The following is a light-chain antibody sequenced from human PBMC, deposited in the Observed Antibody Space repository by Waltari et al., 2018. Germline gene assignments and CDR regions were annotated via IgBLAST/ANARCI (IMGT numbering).Light chain of an antibody. J-gene: IGKJ2*01. V-gene: IGKV1-5*03. CDR3: QQYSTPYT. CDR2: KAS. Sequence: IQMTQSPSTLSASVGDRVSITCRARQSIFTWLAWYQQKPGKAPKLLNYKASNLQSGAPCMFSGRGSGKEITLTISSLQPDEVATYYRQQYSTPYTFGQGTKVE. CDR1: QSIFTW.